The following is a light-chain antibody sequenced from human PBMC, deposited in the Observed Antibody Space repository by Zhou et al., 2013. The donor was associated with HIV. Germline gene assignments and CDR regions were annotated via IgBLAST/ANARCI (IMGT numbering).Light chain of an antibody. CDR1: QSISHW. J-gene: IGKJ1*01. CDR3: QQYNSYPWT. V-gene: IGKV1-5*03. Sequence: DIQMTQSPSTLSASVGDRVTITCRASQSISHWLAWYQHKAGKAPKLLIQKASILQSGVPSRFSGSGSGTEFTLTISSLQPDDFATYYCQQYNSYPWTFGQGTKVEIK. CDR2: KAS.